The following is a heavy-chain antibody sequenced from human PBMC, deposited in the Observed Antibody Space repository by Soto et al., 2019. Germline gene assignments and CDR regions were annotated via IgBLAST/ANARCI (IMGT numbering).Heavy chain of an antibody. Sequence: QVQLVESGGGVVQPGRSLRLSCAASGFTFSSYAMHWVRQAPGKGLEWVAVISYDGSNKYYADSVKGRFTISRDNSKNTLYLQMNSLRAEDTAVYYCARATGEMDTIEPFDYWGQGTLVTVSS. D-gene: IGHD5-18*01. CDR3: ARATGEMDTIEPFDY. CDR2: ISYDGSNK. CDR1: GFTFSSYA. J-gene: IGHJ4*02. V-gene: IGHV3-30-3*01.